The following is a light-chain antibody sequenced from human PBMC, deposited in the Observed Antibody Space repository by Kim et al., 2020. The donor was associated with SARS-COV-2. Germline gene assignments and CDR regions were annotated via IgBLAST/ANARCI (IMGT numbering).Light chain of an antibody. CDR2: WAS. V-gene: IGKV4-1*01. CDR1: QSVLYSSNNNNY. Sequence: ATINCKSSQSVLYSSNNNNYLAWYQQKPGQPPKLLIYWASTRESGVPDRFSGSGSGKDFTLTISSLQAEDVAVYFCQQYYSTPPAFGGGTKVDIK. CDR3: QQYYSTPPA. J-gene: IGKJ4*01.